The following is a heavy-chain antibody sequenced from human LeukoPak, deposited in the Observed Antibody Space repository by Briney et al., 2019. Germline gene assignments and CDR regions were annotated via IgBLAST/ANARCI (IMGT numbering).Heavy chain of an antibody. CDR3: ARSPARGYDILTGYNDY. CDR2: ISGYNGNT. D-gene: IGHD3-9*01. Sequence: ASVKVSCKASGYTFTAYTISWVRQAPGQGLEWMGWISGYNGNTNYAQKVQGRATMTTDTSTSTAYMELRSLRSDDTAVYYCARSPARGYDILTGYNDYWGQGTLVTVSS. J-gene: IGHJ4*02. CDR1: GYTFTAYT. V-gene: IGHV1-18*01.